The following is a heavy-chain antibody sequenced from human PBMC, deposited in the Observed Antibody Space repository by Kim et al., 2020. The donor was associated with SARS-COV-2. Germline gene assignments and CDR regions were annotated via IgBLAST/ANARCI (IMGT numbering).Heavy chain of an antibody. CDR3: ARTDNDYGDYVAY. CDR1: GGSISSGGYY. D-gene: IGHD4-17*01. V-gene: IGHV4-31*03. Sequence: SETLSLTCTVSGGSISSGGYYWSWIRQHPGKGLEWIGYIYYSGSTYYNPSLKSRVTISVDTSKNQFSLKLSSVTAADTAVYYCARTDNDYGDYVAYWGQGTLVTVSS. CDR2: IYYSGST. J-gene: IGHJ4*02.